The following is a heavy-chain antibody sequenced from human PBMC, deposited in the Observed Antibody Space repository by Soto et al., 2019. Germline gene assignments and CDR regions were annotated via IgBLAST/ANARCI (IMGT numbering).Heavy chain of an antibody. CDR1: GASINADYFY. D-gene: IGHD6-13*01. Sequence: SETLSLTCTVSGASINADYFYWTWIRQPPGKGLEWIGDINHSGNTNYNPSLKTRVTISVDTSKNHFSLKLSSVTAADTAVYYFARQAAGTGRDYYYYGMDVWGQGTTVTVSS. CDR3: ARQAAGTGRDYYYYGMDV. V-gene: IGHV4-34*01. J-gene: IGHJ6*02. CDR2: INHSGNT.